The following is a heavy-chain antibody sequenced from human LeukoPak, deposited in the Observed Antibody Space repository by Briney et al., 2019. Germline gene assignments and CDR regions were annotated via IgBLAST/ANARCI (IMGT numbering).Heavy chain of an antibody. D-gene: IGHD3-22*01. Sequence: SETLSLTCAVYGGSFSGYYWSWIRQPPGKGLEWIGEINHSGSTNYNPSLKSRVTISVDTSKNQFSLKLSSVTAADTAVYYCARVPKYYYGSSGYFRGPFDYWGQGTLVTVSS. V-gene: IGHV4-34*01. CDR3: ARVPKYYYGSSGYFRGPFDY. J-gene: IGHJ4*02. CDR1: GGSFSGYY. CDR2: INHSGST.